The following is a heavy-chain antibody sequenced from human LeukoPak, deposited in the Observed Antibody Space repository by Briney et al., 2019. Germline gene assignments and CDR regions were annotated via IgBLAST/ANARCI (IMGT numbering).Heavy chain of an antibody. CDR3: ARESPTYYDILTGSPGLYYFDY. CDR1: GYTFTSYY. V-gene: IGHV1-46*01. CDR2: INPSGGST. J-gene: IGHJ4*02. D-gene: IGHD3-9*01. Sequence: ASVKVSCKASGYTFTSYYMHWVRQAPGQGLEWMGIINPSGGSTSYAQKFQGRGTMTRDTSTSTVYMELSSLRSEDTAVYYCARESPTYYDILTGSPGLYYFDYWGQGTLVTVSS.